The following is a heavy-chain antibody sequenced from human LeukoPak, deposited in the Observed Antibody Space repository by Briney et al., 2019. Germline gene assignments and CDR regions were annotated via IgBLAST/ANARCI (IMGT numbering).Heavy chain of an antibody. J-gene: IGHJ4*02. CDR2: IFWDDDK. CDR3: AHSLPYDHGLDY. V-gene: IGHV2-5*02. CDR1: GFSLSTSGVG. Sequence: SGPTLVKPTQPLTLTCTFSGFSLSTSGVGVGWIRQPPGKALEWLAIIFWDDDKRYSPFLKSRLTITKDTSKNQVVLTMTNMDPVDTATYYCAHSLPYDHGLDYWGQGTLVTVSS. D-gene: IGHD3-16*01.